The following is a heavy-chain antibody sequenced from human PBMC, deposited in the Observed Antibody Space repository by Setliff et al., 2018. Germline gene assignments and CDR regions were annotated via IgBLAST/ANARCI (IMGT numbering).Heavy chain of an antibody. Sequence: PSETLSLTCSVSSGSIGSHYWNWMRQPPGKGLEWIGHVFHTGSTKYNPSLRSRVTISVDTSENYFSLRLTSVTAADTAVYYCARAPPSVPYGDYGPRQYFDLWGRGSLVTVPQ. D-gene: IGHD4-17*01. J-gene: IGHJ2*01. CDR1: SGSIGSHY. CDR3: ARAPPSVPYGDYGPRQYFDL. CDR2: VFHTGST. V-gene: IGHV4-59*11.